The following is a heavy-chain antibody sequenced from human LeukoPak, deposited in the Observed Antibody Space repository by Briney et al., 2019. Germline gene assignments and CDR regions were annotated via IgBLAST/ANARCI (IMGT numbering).Heavy chain of an antibody. V-gene: IGHV4-38-2*02. J-gene: IGHJ5*02. CDR3: ASYSSSSNWFDP. CDR1: GYSISSGYY. CDR2: IYHSGST. D-gene: IGHD6-6*01. Sequence: SETLSLTCTVSGYSISSGYYWGWIRQPPGKGLEWIGSIYHSGSTYYNPSLKSRVTISVDTSKNQFSLKLSSVTAADTAVYYCASYSSSSNWFDPWGQGTLVTVSS.